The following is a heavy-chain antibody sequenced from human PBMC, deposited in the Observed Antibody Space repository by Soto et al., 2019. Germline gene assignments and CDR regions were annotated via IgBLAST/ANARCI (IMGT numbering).Heavy chain of an antibody. CDR1: GYTPTNYD. CDR3: ARALYRSGTYYAFDN. Sequence: AASVKVSCKTSGYTPTNYDIGWVRQAPGQGLEWMGWISAYNGNTNSAQKLQGRLTMTTDTSTRTAYMELRSLRSDDTAVYYCARALYRSGTYYAFDNWGQGTLVTVSS. CDR2: ISAYNGNT. J-gene: IGHJ4*02. D-gene: IGHD1-26*01. V-gene: IGHV1-18*01.